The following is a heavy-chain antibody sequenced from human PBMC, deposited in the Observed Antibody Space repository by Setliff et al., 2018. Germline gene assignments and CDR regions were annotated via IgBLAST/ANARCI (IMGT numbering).Heavy chain of an antibody. V-gene: IGHV1-46*01. CDR3: ARASTSIDPYDFDY. CDR2: INTGGGSA. D-gene: IGHD3-16*02. J-gene: IGHJ4*02. CDR1: GYTFTSYY. Sequence: ASVKVSCKASGYTFTSYYMYWVRQAPGQGLEWMGTINTGGGSASLVDQFQGRVTMTRDTSTSTIYLELNSLTSDDTAVYYCARASTSIDPYDFDYWGQGIQVTVSS.